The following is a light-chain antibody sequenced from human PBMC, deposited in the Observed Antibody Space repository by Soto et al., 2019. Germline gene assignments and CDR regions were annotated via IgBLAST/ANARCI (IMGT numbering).Light chain of an antibody. CDR3: QSYDNNMGFV. CDR2: GNI. Sequence: QSALTQPPSVSGAPGQRVTLSCIGRRSNIGADYDVHWSQQLPGPAPKLLIYGNINRPSGVPDRFSGSKSGASAALAITVLKAADEAFYYCQSYDNNMGFVFGTVTKLTVL. CDR1: RSNIGADYD. J-gene: IGLJ1*01. V-gene: IGLV1-40*03.